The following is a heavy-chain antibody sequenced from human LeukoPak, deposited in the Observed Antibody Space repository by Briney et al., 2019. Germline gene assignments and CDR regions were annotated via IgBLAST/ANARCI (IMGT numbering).Heavy chain of an antibody. CDR3: AKDLSSSWFDAFDI. CDR1: GFTFSSCG. D-gene: IGHD6-13*01. J-gene: IGHJ3*02. V-gene: IGHV3-30*18. CDR2: ISYDGSNK. Sequence: GGSLRLSCAASGFTFSSCGMHWVRQAPGKGLEWVAVISYDGSNKYYADSVKGRFTISRDNSKNTLYLQMNSLRAEDTAVYYCAKDLSSSWFDAFDIWGQGTMVTVSS.